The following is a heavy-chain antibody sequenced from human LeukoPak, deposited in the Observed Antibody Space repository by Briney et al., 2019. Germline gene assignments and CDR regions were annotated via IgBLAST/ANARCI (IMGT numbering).Heavy chain of an antibody. D-gene: IGHD6-6*01. V-gene: IGHV3-30*04. CDR1: GFTFSSYA. Sequence: GGSLRLSCAASGFTFSSYAMHWVRQAPGKGLEWVAVISYDGSNKYYADSVKGRFTISRDNSKNTLYLQMNSLRAEDTAVYYCAKVKIAATDYYYYYGMDVWGQGTTVTVSS. J-gene: IGHJ6*02. CDR2: ISYDGSNK. CDR3: AKVKIAATDYYYYYGMDV.